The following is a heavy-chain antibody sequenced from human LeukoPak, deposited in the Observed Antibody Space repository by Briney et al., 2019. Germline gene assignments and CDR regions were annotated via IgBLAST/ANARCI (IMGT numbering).Heavy chain of an antibody. V-gene: IGHV3-23*01. CDR2: IRGAGET. CDR3: AKANWVSNADAVW. J-gene: IGHJ4*02. CDR1: GFSFSNYA. D-gene: IGHD1-1*01. Sequence: GGSLRLSCTASGFSFSNYAMSWVRQAPARGPEWVSSIRGAGETFYADSVKGRFTLSRDDSRNTVYLQLNNLRVEDTAIYYCAKANWVSNADAVWWGQGTQVTVSS.